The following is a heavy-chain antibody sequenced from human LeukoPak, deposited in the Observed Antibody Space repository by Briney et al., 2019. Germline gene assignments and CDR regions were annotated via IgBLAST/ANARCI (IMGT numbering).Heavy chain of an antibody. Sequence: SETLSLTCTVSGGSISSYYWSWIRQPPGEGLEWIGYIYYNGSTTYNPSLKSRVTISVDTSKTEFSLKLSSVTAADTAVYFCARVYRGVQLWLFDYWGQGTLVTVSS. V-gene: IGHV4-59*13. J-gene: IGHJ4*02. D-gene: IGHD2-21*01. CDR2: IYYNGST. CDR1: GGSISSYY. CDR3: ARVYRGVQLWLFDY.